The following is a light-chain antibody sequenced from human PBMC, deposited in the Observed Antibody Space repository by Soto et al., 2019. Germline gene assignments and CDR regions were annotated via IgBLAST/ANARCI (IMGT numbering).Light chain of an antibody. CDR3: SSYTSSSTLV. J-gene: IGLJ1*01. CDR2: EVS. V-gene: IGLV2-14*01. CDR1: NSDVGGYNS. Sequence: QSLLTQPASMSVSPGQSITVSCTGTNSDVGGYNSVSWYQQHPGKAPKVMIYEVSNRPSGVSNRFSGSKSGNTASLTISGLQAEDEADYYCSSYTSSSTLVFGTGTKVTVL.